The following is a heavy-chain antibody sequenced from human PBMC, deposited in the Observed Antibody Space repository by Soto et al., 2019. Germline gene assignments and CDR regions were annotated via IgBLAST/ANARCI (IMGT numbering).Heavy chain of an antibody. Sequence: GASVKVSCKASGYTFTSYGISWVRQAPGQRLEWMGWINTGNGDTKYSQKFQGRVTITRDTSASTAYMELSSLRSEDTAVYYCARNPDCSSTSCPNWYFDLWGRGTLVTVSS. CDR1: GYTFTSYG. CDR2: INTGNGDT. D-gene: IGHD2-2*01. CDR3: ARNPDCSSTSCPNWYFDL. V-gene: IGHV1-3*04. J-gene: IGHJ2*01.